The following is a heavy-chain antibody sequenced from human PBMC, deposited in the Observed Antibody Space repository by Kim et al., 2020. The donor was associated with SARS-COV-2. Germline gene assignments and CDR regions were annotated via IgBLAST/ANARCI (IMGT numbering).Heavy chain of an antibody. CDR2: ET. CDR3: AISYDYGCMDV. V-gene: IGHV1-24*01. D-gene: IGHD3-16*01. Sequence: ETISAQKFQGRVTMTEDTSTDTAYMELSSLRSEDTAVYYCAISYDYGCMDVWGLGTTVTVSS. J-gene: IGHJ6*02.